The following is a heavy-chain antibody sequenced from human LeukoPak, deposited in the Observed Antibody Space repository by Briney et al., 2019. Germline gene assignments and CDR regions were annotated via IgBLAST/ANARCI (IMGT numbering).Heavy chain of an antibody. CDR1: GGSISSYY. CDR3: ARGDDYGGNRFDY. J-gene: IGHJ4*02. Sequence: PSETLSLTCTVSGGSISSYYWGWIRQPPGKGLEWIGYIYYSGSTNYNPSLKSRVTISVDTSKNQFSLKLSSVTAADTAVYYCARGDDYGGNRFDYWGQGTLVTVSS. CDR2: IYYSGST. D-gene: IGHD4-23*01. V-gene: IGHV4-59*01.